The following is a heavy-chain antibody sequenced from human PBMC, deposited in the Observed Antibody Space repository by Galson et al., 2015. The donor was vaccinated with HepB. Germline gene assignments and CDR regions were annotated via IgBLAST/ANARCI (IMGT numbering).Heavy chain of an antibody. CDR3: ALSRKLGMNFDY. D-gene: IGHD7-27*01. V-gene: IGHV2-5*01. CDR1: GFSLSTSGVG. Sequence: PALVKPPQTLTLTCTFSGFSLSTSGVGVGWIRQPPGKALEWLALIYWNDDKRYSPSLKSRLTITKDTSKNQVVLTMTTMDPVDTGTYYCALSRKLGMNFDYWGQGTLFTVSS. J-gene: IGHJ4*02. CDR2: IYWNDDK.